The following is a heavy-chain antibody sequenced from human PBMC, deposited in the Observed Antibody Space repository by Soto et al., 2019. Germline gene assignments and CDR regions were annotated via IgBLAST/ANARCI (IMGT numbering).Heavy chain of an antibody. CDR2: IYHRGAT. CDR1: GYSINRGYY. J-gene: IGHJ5*02. CDR3: ARVHDTEAAGTYWFDP. V-gene: IGHV4-38-2*01. Sequence: LSLTCSVSGYSINRGYYWGWIRQAPGKGLEWIGSIYHRGATYYAPSLKARAAISLDTSNNHFTLRLTSVTVADTATYYCARVHDTEAAGTYWFDPWGQGTLVTVSS. D-gene: IGHD1-7*01.